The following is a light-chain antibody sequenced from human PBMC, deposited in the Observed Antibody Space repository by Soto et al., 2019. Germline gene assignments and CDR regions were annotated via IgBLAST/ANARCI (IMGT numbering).Light chain of an antibody. CDR2: EVT. CDR1: SSDVGSYTL. J-gene: IGLJ2*01. CDR3: CSYAGSRGVV. V-gene: IGLV2-23*02. Sequence: QSALTQPASVSGSPGQSITISCTGTSSDVGSYTLVSWYQQHPGKAPKLMIYEVTQRPSGVSNRFSGSKSGNTASLTISGIQAEDEADYYCCSYAGSRGVVFGGGTQLTVL.